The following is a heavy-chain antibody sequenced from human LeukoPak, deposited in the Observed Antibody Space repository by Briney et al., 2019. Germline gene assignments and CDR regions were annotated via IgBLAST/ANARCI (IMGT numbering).Heavy chain of an antibody. CDR2: IYHSGST. CDR1: GGSISSGGYS. V-gene: IGHV4-30-2*01. CDR3: APHYYHSSVYSLSTWFAP. J-gene: IGHJ5*02. D-gene: IGHD3-22*01. Sequence: SETLSLTCAVSGGSISSGGYSWSWIRQPPGKGLEWIGYIYHSGSTYYNPSLKSRVTISVDRSKNQFSLKLTSVTAADTAVYYCAPHYYHSSVYSLSTWFAPWGQGTLVTVSS.